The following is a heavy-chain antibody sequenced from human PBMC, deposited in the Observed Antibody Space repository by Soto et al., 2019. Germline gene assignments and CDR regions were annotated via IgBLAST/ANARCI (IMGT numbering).Heavy chain of an antibody. J-gene: IGHJ4*02. CDR3: ARMGPYVDTSMPTDY. CDR1: GYSFTTYA. Sequence: QVHLVQSGAEVKKPGASGKVSCKASGYSFTTYAIHWVRQAPGQRLEWMGWINAGNGDTEYSQKLQDRISMTTNTAASTACVELSRLRSADPAVYYGARMGPYVDTSMPTDYWGQGTLVTVSS. D-gene: IGHD5-18*01. CDR2: INAGNGDT. V-gene: IGHV1-3*01.